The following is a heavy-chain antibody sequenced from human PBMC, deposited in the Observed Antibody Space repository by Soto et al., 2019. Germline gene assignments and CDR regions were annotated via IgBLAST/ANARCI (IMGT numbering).Heavy chain of an antibody. J-gene: IGHJ4*02. D-gene: IGHD2-15*01. V-gene: IGHV4-4*02. CDR1: GTSISSTVW. Sequence: VQLRQSGSGLVKPSGTLSLTCFVSGTSISSTVWWTWVRQAPGKGREWIGEIYHSGMAKYNPSRKSRVTISVDKSSNQFSLTLNSVTAADTAMYYCATLPPRIVVVMSPFPSWGQGTPVTVSS. CDR3: ATLPPRIVVVMSPFPS. CDR2: IYHSGMA.